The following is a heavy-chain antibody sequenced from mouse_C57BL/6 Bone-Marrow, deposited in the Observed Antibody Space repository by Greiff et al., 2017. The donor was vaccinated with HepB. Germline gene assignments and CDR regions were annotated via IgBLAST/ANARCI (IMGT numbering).Heavy chain of an antibody. D-gene: IGHD1-1*01. V-gene: IGHV8-8*01. CDR1: GFSLSTFGMG. Sequence: QVTLKESGPGILQPSQTLSLTCSFSGFSLSTFGMGVGWIRQPSGKGLEWLAHIWWDDDKYYNPALKSRLTISKDTSKNQVFLKIANVDTADTATYYCARKGKNYYGSSSGFAYWGQGTLVTVSA. CDR2: IWWDDDK. CDR3: ARKGKNYYGSSSGFAY. J-gene: IGHJ3*01.